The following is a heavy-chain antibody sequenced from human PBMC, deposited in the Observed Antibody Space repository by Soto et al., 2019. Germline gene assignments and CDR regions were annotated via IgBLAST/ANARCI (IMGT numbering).Heavy chain of an antibody. CDR2: IYTSGST. CDR1: GGSISSYY. Sequence: SETLSLTCTVSGGSISSYYWSWTRQPAGKGLEWIGRIYTSGSTNYNPSLKSRVTMSVDTSKNQFSLKLSSVTAADTAVYYCARDKGAARLNWFDPWGQGTLVTVSS. J-gene: IGHJ5*02. D-gene: IGHD6-6*01. V-gene: IGHV4-4*07. CDR3: ARDKGAARLNWFDP.